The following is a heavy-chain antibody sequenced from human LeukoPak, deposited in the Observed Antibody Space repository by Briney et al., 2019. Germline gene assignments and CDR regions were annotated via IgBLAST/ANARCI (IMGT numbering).Heavy chain of an antibody. CDR1: GFTFSTYG. CDR3: VKGIHQWSSYMDV. J-gene: IGHJ6*03. D-gene: IGHD5-18*01. V-gene: IGHV3-30*18. CDR2: ISYDENNK. Sequence: GRSLRLSCAASGFTFSTYGMHWVRQAPGKGLEWVAVISYDENNKYYADSVKGRFTISRDNSKNMLYLQMNSLRAGDTAVYYCVKGIHQWSSYMDVWGKGTTVTVSS.